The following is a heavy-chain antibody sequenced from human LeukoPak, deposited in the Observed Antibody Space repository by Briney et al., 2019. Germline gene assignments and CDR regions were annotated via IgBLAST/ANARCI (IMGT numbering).Heavy chain of an antibody. D-gene: IGHD5-18*01. V-gene: IGHV1-8*01. CDR1: GYTFTSHD. CDR3: ARAVIIGYSYENWFDP. Sequence: RASVKVSCKASGYTFTSHDINWVRQATGQGLEWMGWMNPNSANTGYAQKFQGRVTMTRNTSISTAYMELSSLRSEDTAVYYCARAVIIGYSYENWFDPWGQGTLVTASS. CDR2: MNPNSANT. J-gene: IGHJ5*02.